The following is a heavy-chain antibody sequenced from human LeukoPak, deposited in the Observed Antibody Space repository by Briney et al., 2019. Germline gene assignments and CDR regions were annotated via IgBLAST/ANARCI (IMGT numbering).Heavy chain of an antibody. Sequence: SQTLSLTCSISGDSVSSNSVAWNWIRQSPSRGLELLGRTYYRSKWYNDYAVSVKSRITINPDTSKNQFSLQLSSVTPEDTAVYFYARGWYYLVYWPRETLVTVSS. V-gene: IGHV6-1*01. J-gene: IGHJ4*02. D-gene: IGHD2-8*01. CDR3: ARGWYYLVY. CDR1: GDSVSSNSVA. CDR2: TYYRSKWYN.